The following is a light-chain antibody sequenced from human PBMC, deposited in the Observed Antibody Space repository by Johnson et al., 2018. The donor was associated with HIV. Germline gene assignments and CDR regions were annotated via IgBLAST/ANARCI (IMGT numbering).Light chain of an antibody. J-gene: IGLJ1*01. Sequence: QPVLTQPPSVSAAPGQKVTISCSGSSSNIGNNYVSWYQQLPGTAPKLLIYENNKRPSAIPDRFSGSKSGTSALLGITGLQTGDEADYYCGTWDSSLRGFVFGLATKVTVL. CDR1: SSNIGNNY. CDR3: GTWDSSLRGFV. V-gene: IGLV1-51*02. CDR2: ENN.